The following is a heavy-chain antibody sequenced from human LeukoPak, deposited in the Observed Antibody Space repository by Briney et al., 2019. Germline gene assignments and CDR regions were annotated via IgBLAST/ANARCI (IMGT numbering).Heavy chain of an antibody. CDR1: GDSINNNY. D-gene: IGHD5-18*01. CDR2: IYDSGST. Sequence: SETLSLTCTVSGDSINNNYWSWIRQPPGKGLEWIGYIYDSGSTKYNPSLKSRVTFSVDTSKNLFSLKLTSLTAADTAVYYCAKLGDAAISDYWGQGTLVTVSS. V-gene: IGHV4-59*01. CDR3: AKLGDAAISDY. J-gene: IGHJ4*02.